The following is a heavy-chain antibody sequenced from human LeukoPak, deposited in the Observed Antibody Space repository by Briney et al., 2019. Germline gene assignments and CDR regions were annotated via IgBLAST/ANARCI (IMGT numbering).Heavy chain of an antibody. CDR3: ASPLPTAARPGGFDY. Sequence: ASVKVSCKASGYTFTSYHMHWVRQATGQGLEWMGGIISIFGTANYAQKFQGRVTITTDESTSTAYMELSSLRSEDTAVYYCASPLPTAARPGGFDYWGQGTLVTVSS. J-gene: IGHJ4*02. CDR1: GYTFTSYH. CDR2: IISIFGTA. D-gene: IGHD6-6*01. V-gene: IGHV1-69*05.